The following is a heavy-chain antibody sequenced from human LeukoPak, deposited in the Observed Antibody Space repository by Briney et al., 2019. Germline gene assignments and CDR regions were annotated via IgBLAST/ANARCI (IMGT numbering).Heavy chain of an antibody. CDR2: INHSGST. CDR1: GESFSGYY. J-gene: IGHJ4*02. CDR3: ARGDTVAARPGRFDY. D-gene: IGHD6-6*01. Sequence: SETLSLTCGVYGESFSGYYWSWIRQPPGKGLEWIGEINHSGSTNYNPSLKSRVTISVDTSKNQFSLKLSSVTAADTAVYYCARGDTVAARPGRFDYWGQGTLVTVSS. V-gene: IGHV4-34*01.